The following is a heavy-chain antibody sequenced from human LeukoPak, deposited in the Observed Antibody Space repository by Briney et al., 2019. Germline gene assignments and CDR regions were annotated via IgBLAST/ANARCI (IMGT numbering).Heavy chain of an antibody. CDR1: GVSISSGDYY. V-gene: IGHV4-30-4*08. CDR3: ARVYGDQHYFDY. CDR2: IYYSGNT. J-gene: IGHJ4*02. Sequence: SETLSLTCTVSGVSISSGDYYWSWFRQPPGKGLEWIGYIYYSGNTYYNPSLKSPVTISVDTSKSQFSLKLSSVTAADTAVYYCARVYGDQHYFDYWGQGTLVTVSS. D-gene: IGHD4-17*01.